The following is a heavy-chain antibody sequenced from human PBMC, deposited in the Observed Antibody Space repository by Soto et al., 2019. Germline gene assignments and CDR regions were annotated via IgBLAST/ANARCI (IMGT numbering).Heavy chain of an antibody. CDR2: IYYSGST. CDR3: ARANYDYVWGSPKPLDY. J-gene: IGHJ4*02. D-gene: IGHD3-16*01. Sequence: PSETLSLTCTVSGGSISSGGYYWSWIRQHPGKGLEWIGYIYYSGSTYYNPSLKSRVTISVDTSKNQFSLKLSSVTAADTAVYYCARANYDYVWGSPKPLDYWGQGTLVTVSS. CDR1: GGSISSGGYY. V-gene: IGHV4-30-4*08.